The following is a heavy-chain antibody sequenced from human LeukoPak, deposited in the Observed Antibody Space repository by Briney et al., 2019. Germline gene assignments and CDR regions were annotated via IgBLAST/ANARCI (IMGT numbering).Heavy chain of an antibody. J-gene: IGHJ4*02. V-gene: IGHV4-59*12. Sequence: SETLSLTCSVAGGSISAYYWMWIRQPPGKGLEWIGYLYSSGDTKYSPSLKSRVTISEDTSRNQASLKLRSVSAADTAVYYCGRGVAGSGRTPNSWGQGTLVTVSS. CDR1: GGSISAYY. CDR3: GRGVAGSGRTPNS. CDR2: LYSSGDT. D-gene: IGHD1-26*01.